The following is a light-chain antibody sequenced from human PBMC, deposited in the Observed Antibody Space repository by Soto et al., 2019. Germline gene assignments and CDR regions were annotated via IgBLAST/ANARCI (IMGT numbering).Light chain of an antibody. CDR1: SGHNSYA. CDR3: QTWSTDIRV. CDR2: LNSDGSH. Sequence: QCVLTQPPSASASLGASVKLTCTLSSGHNSYAIAWHQQQPEKGPRYLMKLNSDGSHSKGDGIPDRFSGSSSGAERYLTISSLQSEDEADYYCQTWSTDIRVFGGGTKVTVL. V-gene: IGLV4-69*01. J-gene: IGLJ3*02.